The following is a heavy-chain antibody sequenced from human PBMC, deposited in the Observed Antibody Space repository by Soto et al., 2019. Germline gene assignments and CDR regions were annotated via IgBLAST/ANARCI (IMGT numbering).Heavy chain of an antibody. CDR2: IKRKSEGERT. D-gene: IGHD2-8*01. CDR3: TKDLDSYQSTSPDH. V-gene: IGHV3-15*01. Sequence: PGGSLRLSCVVSGFTFNNAWMSWVRQAPGKGLEWVGRIKRKSEGERTDYAAPVKDRFTISKDDSKKPLYWEMNSLKIEDTAVDYCTKDLDSYQSTSPDHWGQGTLVTVSS. CDR1: GFTFNNAW. J-gene: IGHJ4*02.